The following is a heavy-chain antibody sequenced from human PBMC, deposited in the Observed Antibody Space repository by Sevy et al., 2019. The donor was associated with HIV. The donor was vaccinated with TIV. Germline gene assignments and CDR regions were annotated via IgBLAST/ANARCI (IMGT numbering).Heavy chain of an antibody. CDR3: ARVRDRYCSGDSCYYGYFFDY. CDR1: GFIFSNDY. J-gene: IGHJ4*02. V-gene: IGHV3-48*01. CDR2: ISDRSDTI. D-gene: IGHD2-15*01. Sequence: GGSLRLSCAASGFIFSNDYMTWVRQAPGKGLEWVSYISDRSDTISYADSEKGRFTISRDNAKNALYLQMSSLRGEDTAVYYCARVRDRYCSGDSCYYGYFFDYWGQGTLVTVSS.